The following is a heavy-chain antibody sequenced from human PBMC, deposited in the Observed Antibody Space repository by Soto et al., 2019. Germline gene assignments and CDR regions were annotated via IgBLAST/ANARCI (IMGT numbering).Heavy chain of an antibody. CDR1: GYTLTELS. D-gene: IGHD4-4*01. CDR2: FDPEDGET. Sequence: ASVKVSCKVSGYTLTELSMHWVRQAPGKGLEWMGGFDPEDGETIYAQKFQGRVTMTEDTSTDTAYMELSSLRSEDTAVYYCATSIKMTTVTLDAFDSWGQGTMVTLSS. V-gene: IGHV1-24*01. CDR3: ATSIKMTTVTLDAFDS. J-gene: IGHJ3*02.